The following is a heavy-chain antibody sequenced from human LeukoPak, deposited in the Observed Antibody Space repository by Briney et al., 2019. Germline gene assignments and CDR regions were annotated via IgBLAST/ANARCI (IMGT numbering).Heavy chain of an antibody. CDR1: GGTFSSYA. J-gene: IGHJ4*02. D-gene: IGHD3-3*01. Sequence: ASVKVSCKASGGTFSSYAISWVRQAPGQGLEWMGWISAYNGNTNYAQKLQGRVTMTTDTSTSTAYMELRSLRSDDTAVYYCARDTDYDFWSGRDFDYWGQGTLVTVSS. V-gene: IGHV1-18*01. CDR2: ISAYNGNT. CDR3: ARDTDYDFWSGRDFDY.